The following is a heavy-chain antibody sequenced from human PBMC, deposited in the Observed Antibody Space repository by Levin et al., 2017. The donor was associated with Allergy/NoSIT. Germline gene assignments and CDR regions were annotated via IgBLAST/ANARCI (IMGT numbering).Heavy chain of an antibody. V-gene: IGHV1-46*01. CDR2: IDASGGST. Sequence: ASVKVSCKAPGYSFTSFHMHWVRQAPGKGLEWMGIIDASGGSTSYAQKLQDRVTMTRDMSTVTVYLEVKSLTSDDTAVYYCATNSLHSNGWPEYRGQGTLVTVSS. CDR3: ATNSLHSNGWPEY. D-gene: IGHD5-18*01. J-gene: IGHJ4*02. CDR1: GYSFTSFH.